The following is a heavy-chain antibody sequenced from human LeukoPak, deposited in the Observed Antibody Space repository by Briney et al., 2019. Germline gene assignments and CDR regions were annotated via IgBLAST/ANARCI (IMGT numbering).Heavy chain of an antibody. CDR1: GFTFSSYS. D-gene: IGHD3-22*01. J-gene: IGHJ4*02. V-gene: IGHV3-21*01. Sequence: GGSLRLSCAASGFTFSSYSMNWVRQAPGKGLEWLSSISSSSSYIYYADSVKGRFTISRDNAKNSLYLQMNSLRAEDTAVYYCARSAPTMIVVDGGYWGQGTLVTVSS. CDR3: ARSAPTMIVVDGGY. CDR2: ISSSSSYI.